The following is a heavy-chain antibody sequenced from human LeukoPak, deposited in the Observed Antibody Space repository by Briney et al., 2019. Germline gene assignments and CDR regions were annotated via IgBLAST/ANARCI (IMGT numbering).Heavy chain of an antibody. J-gene: IGHJ6*02. CDR3: AIEEVSGHYENYYYYGMDV. Sequence: SVKVSCKASGGTFISYAISWVRQAPGQGLEWMGGIIPILGIANYAQKFQGRVTITADKSTSAAYMELSSLRSEDTAVYYCAIEEVSGHYENYYYYGMDVWGQGNTVTVSS. D-gene: IGHD4-17*01. V-gene: IGHV1-69*10. CDR1: GGTFISYA. CDR2: IIPILGIA.